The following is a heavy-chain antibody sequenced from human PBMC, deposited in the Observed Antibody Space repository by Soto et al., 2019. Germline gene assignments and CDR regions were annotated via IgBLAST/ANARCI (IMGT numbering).Heavy chain of an antibody. CDR1: GFTFWNYG. CDR3: ARAVSTTAVNWFDP. D-gene: IGHD2-2*01. Sequence: QVQLVESGGGVVQPGRSLRLSCAASGFTFWNYGMHWVRQAPGKGPEWVATIWNNGNRKYYADSVTGRFTISRDNSRNTLYLEMNSLIGEDTAVYYCARAVSTTAVNWFDPWGQGTQVTVSS. J-gene: IGHJ5*02. V-gene: IGHV3-33*01. CDR2: IWNNGNRK.